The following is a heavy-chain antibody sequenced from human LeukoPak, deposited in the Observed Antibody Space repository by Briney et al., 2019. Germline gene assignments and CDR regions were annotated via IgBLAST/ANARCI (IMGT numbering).Heavy chain of an antibody. J-gene: IGHJ4*02. CDR1: GYTFTTYG. D-gene: IGHD4-11*01. CDR3: ARGSLYSNLVRGDY. Sequence: GASVKVSCKASGYTFTTYGINWVRQAPGQGLEWMGWISAYNGNTNYAQKLQGRVTMTTDTSTSTAYMELRSLRSDDTAVYYCARGSLYSNLVRGDYWGQGTLVTVSS. V-gene: IGHV1-18*01. CDR2: ISAYNGNT.